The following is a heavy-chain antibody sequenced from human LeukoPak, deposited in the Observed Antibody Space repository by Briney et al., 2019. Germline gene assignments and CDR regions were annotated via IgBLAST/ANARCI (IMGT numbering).Heavy chain of an antibody. J-gene: IGHJ4*02. CDR2: ISPSGGST. V-gene: IGHV3-23*01. Sequence: GGSLRLSCAVSGFTFSSHSMTWVRQAPGKGLDWVSTISPSGGSTFYADSVKGRFAVSRGNSRNTLYLQMNTLRAEDTAVYYCSAQPEALAGGLHYWGQGALVTVSS. CDR1: GFTFSSHS. CDR3: SAQPEALAGGLHY. D-gene: IGHD6-19*01.